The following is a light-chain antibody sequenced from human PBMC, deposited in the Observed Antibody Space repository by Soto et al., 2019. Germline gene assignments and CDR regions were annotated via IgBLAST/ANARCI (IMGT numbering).Light chain of an antibody. J-gene: IGLJ2*01. CDR3: TSYTTSSTLV. CDR1: SIDIGTYNS. CDR2: DDT. V-gene: IGLV2-14*01. Sequence: QSALTQPASVSGSPGQSITISCTGTSIDIGTYNSVSWYQQHAGKVPKLMIYDDTNRPSGVSDRFSGSKSGNTASLTISGLQAEDEADYYCTSYTTSSTLVFGGGTKLTVL.